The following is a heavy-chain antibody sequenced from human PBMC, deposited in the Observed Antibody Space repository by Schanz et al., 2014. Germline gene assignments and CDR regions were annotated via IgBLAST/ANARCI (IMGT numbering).Heavy chain of an antibody. Sequence: VQLVESGGGLVQPGGSLRLSCAASGFTFNSYAMTWVRQAPGKGLEWVSSISHSGGSKYYADSVKGRFTISRDNSENTLYLQMNSLSADDTAVFYCAREQIMAAAGLVDYWGHGTLVTVSS. CDR1: GFTFNSYA. J-gene: IGHJ4*01. D-gene: IGHD6-13*01. CDR2: ISHSGGSK. V-gene: IGHV3-23*04. CDR3: AREQIMAAAGLVDY.